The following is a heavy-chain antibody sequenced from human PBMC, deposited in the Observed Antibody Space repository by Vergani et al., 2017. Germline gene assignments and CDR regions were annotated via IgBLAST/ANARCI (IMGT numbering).Heavy chain of an antibody. J-gene: IGHJ3*02. CDR2: ISGPGLST. V-gene: IGHV3-69-1*01. CDR3: ARPSAPGDYDALDI. Sequence: EVQVVESGGGLIKPGGSLRLSCVVSGITFKNAWINWVRQAPGRGLAWVSSISGPGLSTYYADSVKGRFSISRDNAKNSLYLQMNSLRAEDTAVYHCARPSAPGDYDALDIWGQGTMVTVSS. D-gene: IGHD4-17*01. CDR1: GITFKNAW.